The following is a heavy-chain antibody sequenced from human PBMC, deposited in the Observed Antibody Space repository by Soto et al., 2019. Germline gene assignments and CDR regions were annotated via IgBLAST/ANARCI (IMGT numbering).Heavy chain of an antibody. J-gene: IGHJ6*02. CDR2: IIVLFGTP. Sequence: SVKVSCKASGTFRNYAISWVRQAPGQGVEWMGGIIVLFGTPNYAQKFQDRVTITADEATSTAYMELSSLKSDDTAVYYCARNHSSGWSQDPYYHYGLDVWGQGTTVTVSS. CDR3: ARNHSSGWSQDPYYHYGLDV. V-gene: IGHV1-69*13. D-gene: IGHD6-19*01. CDR1: GTFRNYA.